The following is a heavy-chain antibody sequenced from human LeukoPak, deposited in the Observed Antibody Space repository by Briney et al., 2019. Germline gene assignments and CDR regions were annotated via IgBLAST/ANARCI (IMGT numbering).Heavy chain of an antibody. D-gene: IGHD6-6*01. Sequence: GGSLRLSCSAFGFTFSSYAMHWVRQAPGKGLEYVSAISSNGGSTYYADSVKGRFTISRDNSKNTLYLQMNSLRGEDTAVYYCARDLAARHFDYWGQGTLVTVSS. CDR1: GFTFSSYA. V-gene: IGHV3-64*04. CDR2: ISSNGGST. J-gene: IGHJ4*02. CDR3: ARDLAARHFDY.